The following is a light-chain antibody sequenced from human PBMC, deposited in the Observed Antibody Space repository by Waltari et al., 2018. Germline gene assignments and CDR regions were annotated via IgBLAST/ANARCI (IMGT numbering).Light chain of an antibody. Sequence: DFQMTQSPSSLSASVGDRVTITCRASQGVASSYLHWYQRKPGKAPKVLIYATSNLKSGVPSRFSGSRSGTDFTLTINSLQPEDFATYYCQQSETTPWTFGQGTKVEI. CDR2: ATS. CDR3: QQSETTPWT. V-gene: IGKV1-39*01. CDR1: QGVASSY. J-gene: IGKJ1*01.